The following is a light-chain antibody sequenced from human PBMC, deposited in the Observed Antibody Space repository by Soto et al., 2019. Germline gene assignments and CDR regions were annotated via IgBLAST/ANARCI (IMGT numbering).Light chain of an antibody. CDR1: SSDVGSYDL. V-gene: IGLV2-23*01. CDR2: EAS. CDR3: CSYAGDSTYV. J-gene: IGLJ1*01. Sequence: QSVLTQPASVSGSPGQSITISCTGTSSDVGSYDLVSWYQQYPGKAPKLMIYEASERPSGVSYRFSGSKSANTASLTISGLQAEDEADYYCCSYAGDSTYVFGTGTKVTAL.